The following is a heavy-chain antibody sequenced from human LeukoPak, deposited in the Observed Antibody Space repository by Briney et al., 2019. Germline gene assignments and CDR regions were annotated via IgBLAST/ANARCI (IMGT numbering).Heavy chain of an antibody. J-gene: IGHJ4*02. D-gene: IGHD6-13*01. CDR2: IYSSGST. CDR3: ARGGTSSWRIGYYFDY. Sequence: SETLSLTCTVSGGSINSCYWNWLRQPPGQGLEWIGFIYSSGSTNYNPSLKSRVAISVDTSKNHFSLKLSSVTAADTAVYYCARGGTSSWRIGYYFDYWGQGTLVTVSS. CDR1: GGSINSCY. V-gene: IGHV4-59*01.